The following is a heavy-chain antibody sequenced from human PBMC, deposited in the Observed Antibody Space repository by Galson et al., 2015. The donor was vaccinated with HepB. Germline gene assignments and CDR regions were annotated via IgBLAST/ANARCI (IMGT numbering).Heavy chain of an antibody. Sequence: SLRLSCAASGFTFSSYAMHWVRQAPGKGLEWVAVISYDGSNKYYADSVKGRFTISRDNSKNTLYLQMNSLRAEDTAVYYCARGVVDSSGLGGYWGQGTLVTVSS. V-gene: IGHV3-30*04. CDR1: GFTFSSYA. J-gene: IGHJ4*02. D-gene: IGHD6-19*01. CDR3: ARGVVDSSGLGGY. CDR2: ISYDGSNK.